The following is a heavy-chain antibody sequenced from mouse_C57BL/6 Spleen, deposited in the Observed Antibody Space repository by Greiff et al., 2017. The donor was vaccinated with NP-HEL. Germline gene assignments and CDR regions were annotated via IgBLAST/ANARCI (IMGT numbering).Heavy chain of an antibody. V-gene: IGHV1-15*01. Sequence: SGAELVRPGASVTLSCKASGYTFTDYEMHWVKQTPVHGLEWIGAIDPETGGTAYNQKFKGKAILTADKSSSTAYMELRSLTSEDSAVYYCTVDYYGSSHWYFDVWGTGTTVTVSS. D-gene: IGHD1-1*01. CDR1: GYTFTDYE. CDR3: TVDYYGSSHWYFDV. CDR2: IDPETGGT. J-gene: IGHJ1*03.